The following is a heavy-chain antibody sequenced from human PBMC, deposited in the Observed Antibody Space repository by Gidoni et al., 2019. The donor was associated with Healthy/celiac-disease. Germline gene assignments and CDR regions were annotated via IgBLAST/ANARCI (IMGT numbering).Heavy chain of an antibody. V-gene: IGHV3-15*01. CDR2: IKSKTDGGTT. CDR1: GFTFSNAW. J-gene: IGHJ6*03. CDR3: TTDPNDSSSFTYYYYYMDV. Sequence: EVQLVESGGGLVKPGGSLRLSCAASGFTFSNAWMSWVRQAPGKGLEWVGRIKSKTDGGTTDYAAPVKGRFTISRDDSKNTLYLQMNSLKTEDTAVYYCTTDPNDSSSFTYYYYYMDVWGKGTTVTVSS. D-gene: IGHD3-22*01.